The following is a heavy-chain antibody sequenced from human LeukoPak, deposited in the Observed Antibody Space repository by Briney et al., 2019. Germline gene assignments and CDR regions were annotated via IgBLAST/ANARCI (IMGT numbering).Heavy chain of an antibody. V-gene: IGHV1-18*04. Sequence: AASVKVSCKTSGYSFTGYHMHWVRQAPGQGLEWMGWISMNSDIRTYAQTLQGRFTMTTDTATTTAYMELNNLTFDDTAVYYCARDWDAMNNCFDPWGQGTPVTVSS. J-gene: IGHJ5*02. CDR1: GYSFTGYH. CDR2: ISMNSDIR. D-gene: IGHD1-26*01. CDR3: ARDWDAMNNCFDP.